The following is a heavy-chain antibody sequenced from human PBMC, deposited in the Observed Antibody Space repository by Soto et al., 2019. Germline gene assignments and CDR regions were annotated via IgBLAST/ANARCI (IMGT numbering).Heavy chain of an antibody. CDR3: ARDDVNSMVRGVTFPDY. CDR1: GFTFSSYG. CDR2: IWYDGSNK. V-gene: IGHV3-33*01. D-gene: IGHD3-10*01. Sequence: QVQLVESGGGVVQPGRSLRLSCAASGFTFSSYGMHWVRQAPGKGLEWVAVIWYDGSNKYYADSVKGRFTISRDNSKNTLYLQMNRLRAAATAVYYCARDDVNSMVRGVTFPDYCGQGPLVTVSS. J-gene: IGHJ4*02.